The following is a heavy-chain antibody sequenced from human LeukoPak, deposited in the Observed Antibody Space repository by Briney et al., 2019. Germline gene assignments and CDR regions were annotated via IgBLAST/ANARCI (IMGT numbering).Heavy chain of an antibody. Sequence: SETLSLTCTVSGGSISSYYWSWIRQPPGKGLEWIGYIYYSGSTNYNPSLKSRVTISVDTSKNQFSLKLSSVTAADTAVYYCARQQGWSNFDYWGQGTLVTVSS. CDR3: ARQQGWSNFDY. D-gene: IGHD6-19*01. J-gene: IGHJ4*02. CDR1: GGSISSYY. CDR2: IYYSGST. V-gene: IGHV4-59*01.